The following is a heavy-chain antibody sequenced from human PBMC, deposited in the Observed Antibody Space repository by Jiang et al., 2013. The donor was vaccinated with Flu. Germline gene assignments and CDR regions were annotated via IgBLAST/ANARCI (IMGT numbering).Heavy chain of an antibody. J-gene: IGHJ4*02. D-gene: IGHD2-2*01. V-gene: IGHV1-2*04. CDR1: GYTFTGYY. CDR3: ARGPPSTCSSTSCYVDFDY. CDR2: INPNSGGT. Sequence: GAEVKKPGASVKVSCKASGYTFTGYYMHWVRQAPGQGLEWMGWINPNSGGTNYAQKFQGWVTMTRDTSISTAYMELSRLRSDDTAVYYCARGPPSTCSSTSCYVDFDYWGQGTLVTVSS.